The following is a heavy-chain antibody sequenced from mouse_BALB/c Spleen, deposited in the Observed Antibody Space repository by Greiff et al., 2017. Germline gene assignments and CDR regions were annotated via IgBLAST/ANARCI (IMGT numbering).Heavy chain of an antibody. Sequence: EVKVVESGGGLVQPGGSRKLSCAASGFTFSSFGMHWVRQAPEKGLEWVAYISSGSSTTYYADTVKGRFTISRDNPKNTLFLQMTSLRSEDTAMYYCARGNYDYPFDYWGQGTTLTVSS. CDR2: ISSGSSTT. V-gene: IGHV5-17*02. D-gene: IGHD2-4*01. J-gene: IGHJ2*01. CDR3: ARGNYDYPFDY. CDR1: GFTFSSFG.